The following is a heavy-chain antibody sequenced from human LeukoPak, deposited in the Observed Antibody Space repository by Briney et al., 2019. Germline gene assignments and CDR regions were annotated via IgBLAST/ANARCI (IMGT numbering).Heavy chain of an antibody. D-gene: IGHD2-15*01. CDR3: ANRLGPGGSPFQYYMDV. J-gene: IGHJ6*03. CDR1: GFIFSDYY. Sequence: SGGSLRISCDASGFIFSDYYMSWVRQAPGKGLEWVAFIRYDGSDTYYGDSVRGRFTISRDNSKKTLYLQMNGLRAEDTAVYYCANRLGPGGSPFQYYMDVWGKGTTVTISS. CDR2: IRYDGSDT. V-gene: IGHV3-30*02.